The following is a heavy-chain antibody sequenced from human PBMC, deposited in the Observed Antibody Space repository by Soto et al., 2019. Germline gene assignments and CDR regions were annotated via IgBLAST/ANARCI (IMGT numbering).Heavy chain of an antibody. CDR2: ISGRGGST. V-gene: IGHV3-23*01. CDR1: GFTFSSYA. J-gene: IGHJ6*03. Sequence: PGGSLRLSCAASGFTFSSYAMSWVRQAPGKGLEWVSSISGRGGSTDYADSVKGRFTISRDNSKNTLYLQMNSLRAEDTALYYRAKKRGGYDWLFLYMDGWGKGPTVTVS. D-gene: IGHD3-3*01. CDR3: AKKRGGYDWLFLYMDG.